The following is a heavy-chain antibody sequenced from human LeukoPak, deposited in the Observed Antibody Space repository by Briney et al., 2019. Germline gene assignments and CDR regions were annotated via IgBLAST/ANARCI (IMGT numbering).Heavy chain of an antibody. D-gene: IGHD6-13*01. CDR1: GFTFSSYA. J-gene: IGHJ5*02. Sequence: GGSLRLSCAASGFTFSSYAMTWVRQAPGKGLEWVSAISVTGGGTFYADSVKGRFTISRDNSKNTVYLQMNSLRAEDTAVYYCANFLYSSSWYVFDPWGQGTLVTVSS. CDR2: ISVTGGGT. V-gene: IGHV3-23*01. CDR3: ANFLYSSSWYVFDP.